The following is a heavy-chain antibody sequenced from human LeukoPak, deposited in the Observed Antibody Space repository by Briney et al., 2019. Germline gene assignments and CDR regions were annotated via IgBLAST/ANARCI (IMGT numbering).Heavy chain of an antibody. V-gene: IGHV3-30-3*01. J-gene: IGHJ4*02. CDR2: ISYDGSNK. CDR3: ARDHYGGFDY. Sequence: GGSLRLSCAASGFTFSSYAMSWVRQAPGKGLEWVAVISYDGSNKYYADSVKGRFTISRDNSKNTLYLQMNSLRAEDTAVYYCARDHYGGFDYWGQGTLVTVSS. D-gene: IGHD4-23*01. CDR1: GFTFSSYA.